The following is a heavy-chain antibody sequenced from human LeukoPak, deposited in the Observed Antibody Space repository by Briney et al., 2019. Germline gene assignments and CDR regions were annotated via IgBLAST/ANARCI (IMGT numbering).Heavy chain of an antibody. V-gene: IGHV3-21*01. CDR1: GFTFSSYS. D-gene: IGHD3-22*01. Sequence: PGGSLRLSCAASGFTFSSYSMNWVRQAPGKGLEWVSSISSSSSYIYYADSVKGRFTISRDNAKNSLYLQMNSLRAEDTAVCYCARDRGYYDSSGYFGLDLDYWGQGTLVTVSS. CDR2: ISSSSSYI. CDR3: ARDRGYYDSSGYFGLDLDY. J-gene: IGHJ4*02.